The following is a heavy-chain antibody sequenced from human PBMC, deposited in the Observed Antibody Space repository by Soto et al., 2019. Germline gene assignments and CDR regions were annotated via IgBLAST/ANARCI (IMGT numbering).Heavy chain of an antibody. CDR1: VGSVSSGSYY. J-gene: IGHJ6*02. CDR3: ARYHSPYCSSTSCQYGMEV. CDR2: IYYSGGT. Sequence: QVQLQESGPGLVKPSEPLSLTCTVSVGSVSSGSYYWSWIRHPPGKGLEWIGYIYYSGGTTYNPSLKSRVTIALDKSKNKFSLKLRSVTAADTAVYYCARYHSPYCSSTSCQYGMEVWGQWTTVTVSS. D-gene: IGHD2-2*01. V-gene: IGHV4-61*01.